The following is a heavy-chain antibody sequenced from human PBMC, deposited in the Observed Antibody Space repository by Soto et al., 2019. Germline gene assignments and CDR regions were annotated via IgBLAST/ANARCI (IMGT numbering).Heavy chain of an antibody. Sequence: EVQLVESGGGLVQPGGSLRLSCAASGFTFNSQTMNWVRQAPGKGLEWLSYISDSSSTIYYADSVKGRFTISRDNAKNSLYLQMNSLRAEDTAVYYCTREFGYWGQGTLVTVSA. D-gene: IGHD3-10*01. V-gene: IGHV3-48*04. J-gene: IGHJ4*02. CDR2: ISDSSSTI. CDR3: TREFGY. CDR1: GFTFNSQT.